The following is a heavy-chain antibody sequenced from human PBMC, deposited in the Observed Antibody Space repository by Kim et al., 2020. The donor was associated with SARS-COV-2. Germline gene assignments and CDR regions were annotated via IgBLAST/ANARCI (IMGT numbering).Heavy chain of an antibody. CDR1: GGSFSGYY. CDR2: INHSGST. J-gene: IGHJ6*02. D-gene: IGHD2-21*02. V-gene: IGHV4-34*01. Sequence: SETLSLTCAVYGGSFSGYYWSWIRQPPGKGLEWIGEINHSGSTNYNPSLKSRVTISVDTSKNQFSLKLSSVTAANTAVYYCASRGGAYCGGDCRRVYYYGMDVWGQGTTVSVSS. CDR3: ASRGGAYCGGDCRRVYYYGMDV.